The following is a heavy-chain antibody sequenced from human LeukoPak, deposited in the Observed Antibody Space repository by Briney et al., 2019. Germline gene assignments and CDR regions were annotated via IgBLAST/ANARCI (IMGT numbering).Heavy chain of an antibody. D-gene: IGHD6-6*01. Sequence: ASVKVSCKASGGTFSSYAISWVRQAPGQGLEWMGGIIPIFGTANYAQKFQGRVTITADESTSTAYMELSSLRSEDTAVYYCARGWWSSSPLPFDYYYGMDVWGQGTTVTVSS. V-gene: IGHV1-69*13. J-gene: IGHJ6*02. CDR3: ARGWWSSSPLPFDYYYGMDV. CDR1: GGTFSSYA. CDR2: IIPIFGTA.